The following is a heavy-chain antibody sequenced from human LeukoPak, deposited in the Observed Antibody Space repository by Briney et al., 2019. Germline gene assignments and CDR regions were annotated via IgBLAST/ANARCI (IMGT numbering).Heavy chain of an antibody. CDR3: ARDFDITRRTYYFDY. D-gene: IGHD3-9*01. Sequence: GASVKVSCKASGYTFTGYYMHWVRQAPGQGLEWMGIINPSGGSTAYAQKLQGRVTLTRDTSTSTVYMELSSLRSEDTAVYYCARDFDITRRTYYFDYWGQGTLVTVSS. V-gene: IGHV1-46*04. CDR2: INPSGGST. CDR1: GYTFTGYY. J-gene: IGHJ4*02.